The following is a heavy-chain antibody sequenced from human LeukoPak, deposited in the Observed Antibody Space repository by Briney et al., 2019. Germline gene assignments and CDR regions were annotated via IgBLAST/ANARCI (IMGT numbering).Heavy chain of an antibody. V-gene: IGHV3-23*01. Sequence: GGSLRLSCAASGFTFSSYSMTWVRLAPGKGLEWIAAITGSGGSTYYADSVKGRFTISRDNPKNTLYLQMDSLRADDTAVYYCAKYIRATTPYFDYWGQGTLVTVSS. D-gene: IGHD1-7*01. CDR2: ITGSGGST. J-gene: IGHJ4*02. CDR3: AKYIRATTPYFDY. CDR1: GFTFSSYS.